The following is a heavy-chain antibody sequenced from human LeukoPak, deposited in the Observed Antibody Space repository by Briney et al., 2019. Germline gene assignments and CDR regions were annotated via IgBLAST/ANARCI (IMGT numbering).Heavy chain of an antibody. Sequence: SQTLSLTCAISGDRVSSNRAAWNWLRQSPSRGLEWLGRTYYRPKWYNDYAVSVKSRITIIPDPSNNQFSLQLNSVTPGDTAVYYCARGPSGTKSWFDPWGQGTLGTVSS. CDR1: GDRVSSNRAA. CDR3: ARGPSGTKSWFDP. D-gene: IGHD2-15*01. J-gene: IGHJ5*02. CDR2: TYYRPKWYN. V-gene: IGHV6-1*01.